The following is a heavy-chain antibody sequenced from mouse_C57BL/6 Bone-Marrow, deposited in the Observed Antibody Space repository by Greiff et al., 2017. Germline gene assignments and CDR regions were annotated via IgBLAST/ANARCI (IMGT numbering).Heavy chain of an antibody. CDR3: ASDWGYYYGSSFLSY. D-gene: IGHD1-1*01. CDR1: GFTFSSYA. V-gene: IGHV5-4*03. CDR2: ISDGGSYT. Sequence: EVKVVESGGGLVKPGGSLKLSCAASGFTFSSYAMSWVRQTPEKRLEWVATISDGGSYTYYPDNVKGRFTISRDNAKNNLYLQMSHLKSEDTAMYYCASDWGYYYGSSFLSYWGHSTTLTVST. J-gene: IGHJ2*01.